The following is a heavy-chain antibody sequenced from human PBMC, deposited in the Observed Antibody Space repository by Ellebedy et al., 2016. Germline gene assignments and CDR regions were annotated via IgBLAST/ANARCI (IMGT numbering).Heavy chain of an antibody. J-gene: IGHJ6*03. V-gene: IGHV1-24*01. D-gene: IGHD3-22*01. Sequence: ASVKVSXXVSGYTLTELSMHWVRQAPGKGLEWMGGFDPEDGETIYAQKFQGRVTMTEDTSTDTAYMELSSLRSEDTAVYYCATGERYDYYYYMDAWGKGTTVTVSS. CDR3: ATGERYDYYYYMDA. CDR1: GYTLTELS. CDR2: FDPEDGET.